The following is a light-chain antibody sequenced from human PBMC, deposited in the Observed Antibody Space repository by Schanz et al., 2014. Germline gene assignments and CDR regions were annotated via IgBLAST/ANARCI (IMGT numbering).Light chain of an antibody. CDR1: SSDVGGYNY. CDR3: SSYTSSSTLEV. J-gene: IGLJ3*02. V-gene: IGLV2-8*01. Sequence: QSALTQPPSASGSPGQSVTISCTGTSSDVGGYNYVSWYQHHPGKAPKLMIYEVTKRPSGVPDRFSGSKSGNTASLTISGLQAEDEADYYCSSYTSSSTLEVFGGGTKLTVL. CDR2: EVT.